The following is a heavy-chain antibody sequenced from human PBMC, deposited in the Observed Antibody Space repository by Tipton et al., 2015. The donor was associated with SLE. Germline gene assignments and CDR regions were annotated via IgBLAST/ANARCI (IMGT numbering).Heavy chain of an antibody. V-gene: IGHV4-34*01. CDR2: ISHSGST. Sequence: LRLSCAVYGGSFSGYYWSWIRQPPGKGLEWIGEISHSGSTNYNPSLKSRVTISLDTSKNQFSLKLRSVTAADTAVYYCARGGGGSPLLSGYYYYMDVWGNGTTVTVSS. CDR1: GGSFSGYY. D-gene: IGHD2-2*01. J-gene: IGHJ6*03. CDR3: ARGGGGSPLLSGYYYYMDV.